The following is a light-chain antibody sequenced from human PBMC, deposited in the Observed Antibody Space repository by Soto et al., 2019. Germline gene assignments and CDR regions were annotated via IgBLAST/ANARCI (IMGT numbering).Light chain of an antibody. CDR1: QTITSN. Sequence: EVVMTQSPATLSVSPGNTVTLSCMANQTITSNLAWYQQKPGQAPRLLVSAASNRATGIPARFSGSGSGTDFTLTISSLEPEDFGVFYCQQRFDWPKITFGQGTRLEIK. J-gene: IGKJ5*01. CDR2: AAS. CDR3: QQRFDWPKIT. V-gene: IGKV3-11*01.